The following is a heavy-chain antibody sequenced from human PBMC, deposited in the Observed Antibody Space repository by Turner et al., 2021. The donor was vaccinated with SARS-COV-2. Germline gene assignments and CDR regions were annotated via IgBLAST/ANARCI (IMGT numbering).Heavy chain of an antibody. V-gene: IGHV3-30*18. Sequence: QVQLVESGGGVVQPGRSLRLSCAASGFTFSSYGMHWVRQAPGKGLEWVAVISYDGNNKYYADSVKGRFTISRDNSKTTLYLQMNSLRAEDTAVYYCAKQLWLYSNPMYYFDYWGQGTLVTVSS. D-gene: IGHD4-4*01. CDR3: AKQLWLYSNPMYYFDY. J-gene: IGHJ4*02. CDR2: ISYDGNNK. CDR1: GFTFSSYG.